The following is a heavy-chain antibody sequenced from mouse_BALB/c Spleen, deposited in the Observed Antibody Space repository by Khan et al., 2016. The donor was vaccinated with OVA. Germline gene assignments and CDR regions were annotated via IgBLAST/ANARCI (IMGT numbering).Heavy chain of an antibody. CDR3: ARGYFGNSEFAY. CDR1: GYTFTSYW. V-gene: IGHV1S132*01. CDR2: IFPGTGTT. D-gene: IGHD2-1*01. Sequence: QVQLQQPGTELVKPGASVKLSCKTSGYTFTSYWIQWVKQRPGQGLEWIGQIFPGTGTTYYNENFKGKATMTIDTSSTTAYMQLSSLTSEDSAVFFCARGYFGNSEFAYWGQGTLVTVSA. J-gene: IGHJ3*01.